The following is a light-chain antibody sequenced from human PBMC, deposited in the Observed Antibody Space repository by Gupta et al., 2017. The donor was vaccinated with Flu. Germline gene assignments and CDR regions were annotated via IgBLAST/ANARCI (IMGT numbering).Light chain of an antibody. CDR1: STNIGNSY. J-gene: IGLJ3*02. CDR3: ATWDKRLRAWV. V-gene: IGLV1-51*02. CDR2: ENN. Sequence: QSVLTQPPSMSAPPGQRVTISCSGRSTNIGNSYSSWYQQLPGTAPKLLIYENNKRPSGIPDRFSASKSGTSATLGITGLQTGDEAYYFCATWDKRLRAWVFGGGTNLTVL.